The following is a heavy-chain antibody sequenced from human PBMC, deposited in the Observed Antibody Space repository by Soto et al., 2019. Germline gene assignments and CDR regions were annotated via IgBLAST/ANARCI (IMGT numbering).Heavy chain of an antibody. V-gene: IGHV3-23*01. CDR3: AKYVEASGIAYYGMDV. J-gene: IGHJ6*02. D-gene: IGHD3-10*02. CDR2: IGAGGTDT. Sequence: EVRLLESGGTLVQPGGSLRLSCAASGFTFSNFAMSWVRQTPGKGLKWVSSIGAGGTDTYYADSVKGRFTISRDNSKDTVFLQMNGLRAEDTDIYYCAKYVEASGIAYYGMDVWGQGTLVTVSS. CDR1: GFTFSNFA.